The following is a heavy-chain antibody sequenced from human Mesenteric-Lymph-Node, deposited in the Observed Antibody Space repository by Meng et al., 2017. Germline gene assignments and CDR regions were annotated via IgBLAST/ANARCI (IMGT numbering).Heavy chain of an antibody. CDR1: GGSISSSNW. CDR3: ARDLRPYGDYVSGY. J-gene: IGHJ4*02. CDR2: IYHSGST. V-gene: IGHV4-4*02. D-gene: IGHD4-17*01. Sequence: QAQRQGCGPGLVNPSGTLSLTCGVSGGSISSSNWWSWVRQPPGKGLEWIGEIYHSGSTNYNPSLKSRVTISVDKSKNQFSLKLSSVTAADTAVYYCARDLRPYGDYVSGYWGQGTLVTVSS.